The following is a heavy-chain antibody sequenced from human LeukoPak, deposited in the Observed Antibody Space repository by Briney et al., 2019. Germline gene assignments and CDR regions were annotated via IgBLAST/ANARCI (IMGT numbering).Heavy chain of an antibody. CDR1: GYTFTGYY. CDR2: INPNSGGT. CDR3: ARERYPLGYCSGGSCYNAFDI. J-gene: IGHJ3*02. D-gene: IGHD2-15*01. V-gene: IGHV1-2*02. Sequence: ASVKVSCKASGYTFTGYYMHWVRQAPGQGLEWMGWINPNSGGTNYAQKFQGRVTMTRDTSISTAYMELSRLRSDDTAVYYCARERYPLGYCSGGSCYNAFDIWGQGTMVTVSS.